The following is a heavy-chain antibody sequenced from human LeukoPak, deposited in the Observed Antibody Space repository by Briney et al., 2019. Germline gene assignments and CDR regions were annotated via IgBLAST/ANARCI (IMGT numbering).Heavy chain of an antibody. D-gene: IGHD4-23*01. CDR2: INPSGGST. J-gene: IGHJ4*02. Sequence: ASVKVSCKASGYTFTSYYMHWVRQAPGQGLEWMGIINPSGGSTSYAQKFQGRVTMTRDTSTSTVYMELSSLRSEDTAVYYCARDYLPGGNFQAGSFDYWGQGTLVTVSS. V-gene: IGHV1-46*01. CDR3: ARDYLPGGNFQAGSFDY. CDR1: GYTFTSYY.